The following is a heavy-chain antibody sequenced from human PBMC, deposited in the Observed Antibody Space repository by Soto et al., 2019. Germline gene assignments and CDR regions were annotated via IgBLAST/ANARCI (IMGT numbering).Heavy chain of an antibody. V-gene: IGHV1-69*06. D-gene: IGHD5-18*01. J-gene: IGHJ3*02. CDR2: IIPIFGTA. Sequence: SXKVSYAASGGALSSYAISRVRQAPGQGLEWMGGIIPIFGTANYAQKFQGRVTITADKSTSTAYMELSSLRSEDTAVYYCARAWIQLWQGAFDIWGQGKMVTVS. CDR3: ARAWIQLWQGAFDI. CDR1: GGALSSYA.